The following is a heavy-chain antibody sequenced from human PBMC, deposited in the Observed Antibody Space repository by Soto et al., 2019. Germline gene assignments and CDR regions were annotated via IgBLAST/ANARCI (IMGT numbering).Heavy chain of an antibody. J-gene: IGHJ5*02. Sequence: ASVKVSFKASGFSFTGYYIHWLRQAPGQGLEWMGWINAHSGGTEYAQKFQGRVTLTRDTSIATAYLTLTSLTSDDTALYYCAKDLTRQLAYWLDPWGQGTQVTVSS. CDR2: INAHSGGT. V-gene: IGHV1-2*02. D-gene: IGHD6-6*01. CDR3: AKDLTRQLAYWLDP. CDR1: GFSFTGYY.